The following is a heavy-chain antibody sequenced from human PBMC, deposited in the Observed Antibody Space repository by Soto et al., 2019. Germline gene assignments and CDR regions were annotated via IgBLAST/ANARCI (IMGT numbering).Heavy chain of an antibody. CDR3: AKDPYSNSGYFTWTV. CDR1: GFTFSSYA. CDR2: ISGSGGST. V-gene: IGHV3-23*01. J-gene: IGHJ6*04. Sequence: GGSLRLSCAASGFTFSSYAMSWVRQAPGKGLEWVSAISGSGGSTYYADSVKGRFTISRDNSKNTLYLQMNSLRAEDTAVYYCAKDPYSNSGYFTWTVWGKGTTVTVSS. D-gene: IGHD5-12*01.